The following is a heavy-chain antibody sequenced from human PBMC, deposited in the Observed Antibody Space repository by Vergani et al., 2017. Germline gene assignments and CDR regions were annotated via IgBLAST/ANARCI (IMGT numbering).Heavy chain of an antibody. V-gene: IGHV2-5*02. CDR2: VFWDDDK. CDR3: THRPDCSVGHCYDDY. CDR1: GDSIISRSYY. J-gene: IGHJ4*02. Sequence: QMQLQESGPGLVKASETLSLTCTVSGDSIISRSYYWGWIRQPPGKALEWLAIVFWDDDKRYSPSLRNRVTITRDTSRNQVVLTMTNIDPVDTATYYCTHRPDCSVGHCYDDYWGQGTLVTVSS. D-gene: IGHD2-15*01.